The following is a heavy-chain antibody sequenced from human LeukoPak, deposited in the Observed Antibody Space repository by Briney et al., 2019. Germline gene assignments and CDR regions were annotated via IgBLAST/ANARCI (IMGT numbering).Heavy chain of an antibody. CDR2: IYYSGST. D-gene: IGHD4-17*01. CDR3: ARGVGDYVRYFDY. V-gene: IGHV4-59*01. CDR1: GGSISNYY. Sequence: SETLSLTCTVSGGSISNYYWNWIRQPPGKGLEWIGYIYYSGSTNYNPSLKSRVTISVDTSKNQFSLKLSSVTAADTAVYYCARGVGDYVRYFDYWGREPWSPSPQ. J-gene: IGHJ4*02.